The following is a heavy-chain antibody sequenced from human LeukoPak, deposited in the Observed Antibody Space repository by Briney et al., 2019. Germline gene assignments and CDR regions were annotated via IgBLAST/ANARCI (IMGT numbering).Heavy chain of an antibody. CDR3: ARGNGYYYGSGSYYNSYQYNWFDP. CDR2: INPNSGGT. CDR1: GYTFTGYY. J-gene: IGHJ5*02. D-gene: IGHD3-10*01. V-gene: IGHV1-2*02. Sequence: ASVKVSCKASGYTFTGYYMHWVRQPPGQGLDWMEWINPNSGGTNYAQKFQGRVTITRDTSISTAYMELSRLRYDDTAVYYCARGNGYYYGSGSYYNSYQYNWFDPWGQGTLVTVSS.